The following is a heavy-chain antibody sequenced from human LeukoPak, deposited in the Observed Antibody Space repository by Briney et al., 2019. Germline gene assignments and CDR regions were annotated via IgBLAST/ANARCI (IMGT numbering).Heavy chain of an antibody. CDR2: ISANNI. Sequence: GGSLRLSCAASGFTFSSYSMNWVRQAPGKGLEWISYISANNIDYADSVKGRFTISIDNAKNSLYLQMNSLRDEDTAVYYCVRDHIRSFDYWGQGTLVTVSS. CDR1: GFTFSSYS. CDR3: VRDHIRSFDY. D-gene: IGHD1-14*01. J-gene: IGHJ4*02. V-gene: IGHV3-48*02.